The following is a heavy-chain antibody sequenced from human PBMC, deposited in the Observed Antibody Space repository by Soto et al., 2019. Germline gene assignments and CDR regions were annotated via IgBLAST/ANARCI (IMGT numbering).Heavy chain of an antibody. CDR2: INRDGSST. V-gene: IGHV3-74*01. D-gene: IGHD2-21*01. CDR3: ERELLQAFDP. CDR1: GFTFSSYW. J-gene: IGHJ5*02. Sequence: GGSLRLSCVASGFTFSSYWMHWVRQAPGKGLVWVSRINRDGSSTIYADSVKGRFTISRDNAKNTLYLQMNSLRAEGTAVYYCERELLQAFDPWGQGTLVTVSS.